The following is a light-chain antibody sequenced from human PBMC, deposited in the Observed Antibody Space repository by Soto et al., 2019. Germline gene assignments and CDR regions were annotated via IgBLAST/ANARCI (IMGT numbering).Light chain of an antibody. CDR1: SNDVGGFNY. V-gene: IGLV2-14*01. Sequence: QSALTQPASVSGSPGQSITTSCTGTSNDVGGFNYVSWYQQHPGKAPKLIIYEVSNRPSGVSNRFSGSKSGNTASLTISGLQAEDEADYYCNSYTSSSARVFGGGTKLTVL. CDR2: EVS. CDR3: NSYTSSSARV. J-gene: IGLJ3*02.